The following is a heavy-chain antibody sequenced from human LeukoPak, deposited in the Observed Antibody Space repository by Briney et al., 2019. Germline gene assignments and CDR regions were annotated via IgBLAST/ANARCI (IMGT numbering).Heavy chain of an antibody. CDR2: ISSSGSPI. V-gene: IGHV3-11*04. J-gene: IGHJ4*02. CDR1: GFTFSDYY. D-gene: IGHD3-16*02. Sequence: GGSLRLSCATPGFTFSDYYMSWIRQAPGKGLEWVSYISSSGSPIYYADSVKGRFTISRDNAKNSLFLQMNSLRAEDTAVYYCARGSFLITFGGFIGWGQGTLVTVSS. CDR3: ARGSFLITFGGFIG.